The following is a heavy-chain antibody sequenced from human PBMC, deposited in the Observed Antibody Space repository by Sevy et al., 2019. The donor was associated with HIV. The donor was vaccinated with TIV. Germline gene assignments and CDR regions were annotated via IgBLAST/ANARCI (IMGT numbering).Heavy chain of an antibody. D-gene: IGHD6-19*01. Sequence: GGSLRLSCAASGFTFSSYAMSWVRQAPGKGLEWVSPISGTGSITYYADSVRGRFTISRDNSNNILYLQMNSLRAEDTAVYFCAKGSHNTGWFPDYRGHGTLVTVSS. CDR1: GFTFSSYA. CDR2: ISGTGSIT. J-gene: IGHJ4*01. V-gene: IGHV3-23*01. CDR3: AKGSHNTGWFPDY.